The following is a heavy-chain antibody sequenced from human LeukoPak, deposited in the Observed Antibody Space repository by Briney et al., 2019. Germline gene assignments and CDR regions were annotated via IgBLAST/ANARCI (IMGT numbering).Heavy chain of an antibody. CDR3: ARDMVHSGYFQY. Sequence: EASVKVSCKTSGYSFSTYFMHWVRQAPGQGLEWMGIINPSGGSTSYAQKFQGRVTMTRDMSTGTVYMELSSLRSEDTAVYYCARDMVHSGYFQYWGQGTLVIVSS. V-gene: IGHV1-46*01. CDR2: INPSGGST. J-gene: IGHJ1*01. D-gene: IGHD1-26*01. CDR1: GYSFSTYF.